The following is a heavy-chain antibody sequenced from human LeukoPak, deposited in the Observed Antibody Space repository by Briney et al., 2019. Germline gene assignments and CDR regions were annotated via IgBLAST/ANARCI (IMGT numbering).Heavy chain of an antibody. CDR1: GFTFSRYE. Sequence: GGSLRLSCAVSGFTFSRYEMSWVRQAPGKGLEWVAVISYDGSNKYYADSVKGRFTISRDNSKNTLYLQMNSLRAEDTAVYYCARAMVDTAMVFDYWGQGTLVTVSS. J-gene: IGHJ4*02. D-gene: IGHD5-18*01. CDR2: ISYDGSNK. CDR3: ARAMVDTAMVFDY. V-gene: IGHV3-30-3*01.